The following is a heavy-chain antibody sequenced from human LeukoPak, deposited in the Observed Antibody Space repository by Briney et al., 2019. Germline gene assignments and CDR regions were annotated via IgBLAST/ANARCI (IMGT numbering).Heavy chain of an antibody. CDR1: GYTFTSYG. V-gene: IGHV1-18*01. CDR2: ISAYNGNT. J-gene: IGHJ5*02. CDR3: ARGLGSTSDNWFDP. D-gene: IGHD2-2*01. Sequence: ASVKVSCKASGYTFTSYGISWVRQAPGQGLEWMGWISAYNGNTNCAQKLQGRVTMTTDTSTSTAYMELRSLRSDDTAVYYCARGLGSTSDNWFDPWGQGTLVTVSS.